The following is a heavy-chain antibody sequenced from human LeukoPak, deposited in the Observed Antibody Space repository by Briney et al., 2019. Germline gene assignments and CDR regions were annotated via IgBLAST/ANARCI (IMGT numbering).Heavy chain of an antibody. D-gene: IGHD6-19*01. CDR2: IYCSGST. J-gene: IGHJ4*02. V-gene: IGHV4-59*08. CDR1: GGSISGYY. Sequence: SETLSLTCTVSGGSISGYYWSWIRQPPGKGPEWIGYIYCSGSTNYNPSLKSRVTISVDTSKNQFSLKMNSVTAADTAVYYCARLASSGWSHCDYWGQGTLVTVSS. CDR3: ARLASSGWSHCDY.